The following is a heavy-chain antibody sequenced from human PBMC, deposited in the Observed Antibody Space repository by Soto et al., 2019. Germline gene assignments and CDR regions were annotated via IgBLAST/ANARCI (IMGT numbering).Heavy chain of an antibody. V-gene: IGHV4-59*08. Sequence: SETLSLTCTVSGGSISSYYWSWIRQPPGKGLEWIGYIYYSGGTNYNPSIKSRVNISVDSSKNHFSLKLSSVTAADTAVYYCARRYGGNLDYWGQGTLVTVSS. CDR2: IYYSGGT. J-gene: IGHJ4*02. D-gene: IGHD1-26*01. CDR1: GGSISSYY. CDR3: ARRYGGNLDY.